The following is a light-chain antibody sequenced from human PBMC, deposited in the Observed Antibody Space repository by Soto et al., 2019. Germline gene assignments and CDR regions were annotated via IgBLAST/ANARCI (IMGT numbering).Light chain of an antibody. V-gene: IGLV2-8*01. CDR3: SSYAGSNNFV. CDR2: EVS. Sequence: QSALTQPPSASGSPGQSVTISCTGTRSDVGGYNYVSWYQQYSGTAPKLMIYEVSKRPSGVPDRFSGSKSGNTASLTVTGLQAEDDADYYCSSYAGSNNFVFGTGTKLTGL. CDR1: RSDVGGYNY. J-gene: IGLJ1*01.